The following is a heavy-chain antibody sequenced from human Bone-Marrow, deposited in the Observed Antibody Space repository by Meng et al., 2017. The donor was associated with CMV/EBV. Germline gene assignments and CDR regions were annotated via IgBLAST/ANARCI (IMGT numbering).Heavy chain of an antibody. D-gene: IGHD5-24*01. V-gene: IGHV4-59*01. CDR2: IYYSGST. J-gene: IGHJ4*02. CDR3: ARGGLGGWPMDY. Sequence: SETLSLTCTVSGGSISSYYWSWIQQPPGKGLEWIGYIYYSGSTNYNPSLKSRVTISVDTSKNQFSLKLSSVTAADTAVYYCARGGLGGWPMDYWGQGTLVTGSS. CDR1: GGSISSYY.